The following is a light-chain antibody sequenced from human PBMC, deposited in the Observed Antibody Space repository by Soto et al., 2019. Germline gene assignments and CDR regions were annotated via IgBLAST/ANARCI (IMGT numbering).Light chain of an antibody. V-gene: IGLV2-14*01. Sequence: QSALTQPASVSGSPGQSITISCTGTSSDVGGYNYVSWYQQHPGKAPKLMIYDVSNRPSGVSNRFSGSKSVNTASLTISGLQAEDEADYYFSSYTSSSTLVFGGGTQLTVL. CDR3: SSYTSSSTLV. CDR1: SSDVGGYNY. CDR2: DVS. J-gene: IGLJ3*02.